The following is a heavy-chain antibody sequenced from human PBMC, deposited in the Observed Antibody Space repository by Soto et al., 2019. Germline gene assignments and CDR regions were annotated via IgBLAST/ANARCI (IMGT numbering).Heavy chain of an antibody. Sequence: QVQLVQSGAEVKKPGSSVKVSCKASGGTFSSYAISWVRQAPGQGLEWMGGIIPIFGTANYAQKFQGRVTSTADESTSTAYMELSSLRSEDTAVYYCARDPGLDSSGYYYYGMDVWGQGTTVTVSS. CDR1: GGTFSSYA. CDR2: IIPIFGTA. J-gene: IGHJ6*02. D-gene: IGHD3-22*01. CDR3: ARDPGLDSSGYYYYGMDV. V-gene: IGHV1-69*01.